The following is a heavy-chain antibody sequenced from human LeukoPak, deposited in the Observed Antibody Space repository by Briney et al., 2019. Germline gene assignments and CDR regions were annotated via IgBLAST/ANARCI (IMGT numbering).Heavy chain of an antibody. CDR1: GFTFSSYA. J-gene: IGHJ5*02. V-gene: IGHV3-30*04. CDR2: ISYDGSNK. Sequence: GGSLRLSCAASGFTFSSYAMHWVRQAPGKGLEWVAVISYDGSNKYYADSVKGRFTISRDNSKNTLYLQMNSLRAEDTAVYYCARDYQQQLVLRWFDPWGQGTLVTVSS. CDR3: ARDYQQQLVLRWFDP. D-gene: IGHD6-13*01.